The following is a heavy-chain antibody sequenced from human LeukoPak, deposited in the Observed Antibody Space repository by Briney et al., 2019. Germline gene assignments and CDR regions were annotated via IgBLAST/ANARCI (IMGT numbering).Heavy chain of an antibody. V-gene: IGHV3-23*01. CDR1: GFTFSSYA. J-gene: IGHJ4*02. CDR3: AKFAVGSGWTRPFDY. Sequence: GGSLRLSCAASGFTFSSYAMSWVRQAPGKGPEWVSAIGGSGGSTYYADSVKGRFTISRDNSQNTLYLQVNSLRAEDTAVYYCAKFAVGSGWTRPFDYWGQGTLVTVSS. CDR2: IGGSGGST. D-gene: IGHD6-19*01.